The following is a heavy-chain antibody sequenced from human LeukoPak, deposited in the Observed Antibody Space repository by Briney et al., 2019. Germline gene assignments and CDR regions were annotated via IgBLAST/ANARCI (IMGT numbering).Heavy chain of an antibody. CDR2: ISISSSYI. V-gene: IGHV3-21*01. CDR1: GFTFSNYN. Sequence: GGSLRLSCAASGFTFSNYNMNWVRQAPGKGLEWVSSISISSSYIYYADSVKGRFTISRDDAKNSLYLQMNSLRAEDTAVYFCARAHCSGGRCYYYYGMDVWGQGTTVTVSS. CDR3: ARAHCSGGRCYYYYGMDV. D-gene: IGHD2-15*01. J-gene: IGHJ6*02.